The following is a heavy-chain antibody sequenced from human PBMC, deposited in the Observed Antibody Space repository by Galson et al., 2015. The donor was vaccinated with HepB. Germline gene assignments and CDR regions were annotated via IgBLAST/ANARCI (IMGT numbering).Heavy chain of an antibody. CDR2: ISAYNGNT. V-gene: IGHV1-18*01. CDR1: GYTFTSYG. CDR3: ATRHRNGYSYGYDDAFDI. D-gene: IGHD5-18*01. Sequence: SVKVSCKASGYTFTSYGISWVRQAPGQGLEWMGWISAYNGNTNYAQKLQGRVTMTTDTSTSTAYMELRSLRSDDTAVYYCATRHRNGYSYGYDDAFDIWGQGTMVTVSS. J-gene: IGHJ3*02.